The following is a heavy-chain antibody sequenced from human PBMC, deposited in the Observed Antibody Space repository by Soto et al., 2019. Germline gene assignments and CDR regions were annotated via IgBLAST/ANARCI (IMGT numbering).Heavy chain of an antibody. V-gene: IGHV3-23*01. D-gene: IGHD1-26*01. CDR2: ISGSGGST. CDR1: GFTFSSYA. CDR3: AKDEVGAVYCYYYGMDV. J-gene: IGHJ6*02. Sequence: EVQLLESGGGLVQPGGSLRLSCAASGFTFSSYAMSWVRHDPGKGLEWVSAISGSGGSTYYADSVKGRFTIYRDNSKNTVYLQMNSLRAEDTAVYYCAKDEVGAVYCYYYGMDVWGQGTTVTVSS.